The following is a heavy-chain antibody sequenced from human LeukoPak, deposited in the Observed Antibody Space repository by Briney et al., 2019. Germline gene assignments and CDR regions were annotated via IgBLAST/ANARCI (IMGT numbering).Heavy chain of an antibody. J-gene: IGHJ4*02. CDR3: ATDVPAVTIFGY. CDR1: GCTFSTYW. Sequence: GGSLRLSCAASGCTFSTYWMHWVRQAPGTGLVWVSLINSDGSSTNYADSVKGRFTISRDNAKNTLYLQMNSLRAKDTAVYYCATDVPAVTIFGYWGQGTLVTVSS. D-gene: IGHD2-2*01. CDR2: INSDGSST. V-gene: IGHV3-74*01.